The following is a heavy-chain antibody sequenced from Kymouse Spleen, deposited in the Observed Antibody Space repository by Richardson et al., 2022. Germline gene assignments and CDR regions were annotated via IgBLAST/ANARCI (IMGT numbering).Heavy chain of an antibody. J-gene: IGHJ4*02. CDR2: IYYSGST. Sequence: QLQLQESGPGLVKPSETLSLTCTVSGGSISSSSYYWGWIRQPPGKGLEWIGSIYYSGSTYYNPSLKSRVTISVDTSKNQFSLKLSSVTAADTAVYYCARPYYDILTGYYFDYWGQGTLVTVSS. D-gene: IGHD3-9*01. V-gene: IGHV4-39*01. CDR1: GGSISSSSYY. CDR3: ARPYYDILTGYYFDY.